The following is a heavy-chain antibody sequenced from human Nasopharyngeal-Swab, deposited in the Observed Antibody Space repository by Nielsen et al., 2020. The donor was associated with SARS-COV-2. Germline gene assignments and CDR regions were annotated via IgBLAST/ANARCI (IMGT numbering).Heavy chain of an antibody. CDR2: ISSSSSYI. CDR1: GFTFSSYS. CDR3: ARVEMATITTSYYYYYGMDV. D-gene: IGHD5-24*01. Sequence: GGSLGLSCAASGFTFSSYSMNWVRQAPGKGLEWVSSISSSSSYIYYADSVKGRFTISRDNAKNSLYLQMNSLRAEDTAVYYCARVEMATITTSYYYYYGMDVWGQGTTVTVSS. J-gene: IGHJ6*02. V-gene: IGHV3-21*01.